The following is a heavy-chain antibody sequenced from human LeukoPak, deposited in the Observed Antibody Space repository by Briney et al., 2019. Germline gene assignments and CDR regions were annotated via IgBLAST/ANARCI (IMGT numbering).Heavy chain of an antibody. CDR3: AKDRVAVARRRLVP. CDR2: ISLSGGNT. Sequence: GGSLRLSCAASRFTFSSYCMSWVRHAPGKGREWVSIISLSGGNTYYADSVKGRFTIARDNAKNTLYLQMNSPRAADAALYYCAKDRVAVARRRLVPWGQRTLVTLSS. V-gene: IGHV3-23*01. D-gene: IGHD6-19*01. CDR1: RFTFSSYC. J-gene: IGHJ5*02.